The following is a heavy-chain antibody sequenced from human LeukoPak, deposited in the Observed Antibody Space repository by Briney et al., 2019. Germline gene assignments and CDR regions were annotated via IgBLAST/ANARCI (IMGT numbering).Heavy chain of an antibody. V-gene: IGHV4-59*01. CDR2: IYYSGST. CDR3: ARDYSGSYYYYYMDV. Sequence: PSETLSLTCTVSGGSTSSYYWSWIRQPPGKGLEWIGYIYYSGSTNYNPSLKSRVTISVDTSKNQFSLKLSSVTAADTAAYYCARDYSGSYYYYYMDVWGKGTTVTVSS. J-gene: IGHJ6*03. D-gene: IGHD1-26*01. CDR1: GGSTSSYY.